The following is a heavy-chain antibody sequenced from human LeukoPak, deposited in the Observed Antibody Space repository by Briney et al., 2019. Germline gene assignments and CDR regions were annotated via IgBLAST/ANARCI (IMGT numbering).Heavy chain of an antibody. CDR1: GFTYSSYD. V-gene: IGHV3-23*01. CDR2: VSGSGGSTTST. D-gene: IGHD5-12*01. CDR3: AIARGI. Sequence: PGGSLRLSCAASGFTYSSYDMLWVRLAPGKGLEWVSTVSGSGGSTTSTYYADSVKGRFTISRDNTKNTLYLQMNNLRAEDTAVYYCAIARGIWGRGTMVSVSS. J-gene: IGHJ3*02.